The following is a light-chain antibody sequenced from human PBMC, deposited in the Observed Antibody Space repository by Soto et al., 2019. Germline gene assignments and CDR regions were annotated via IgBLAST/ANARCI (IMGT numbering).Light chain of an antibody. V-gene: IGLV4-69*01. CDR1: SGHNTYA. CDR3: QTWGTGIVV. CDR2: LNSDGSH. Sequence: QPVLTQSPSASASLGASVKLTCTLTSGHNTYAIAWHQQQPEKAPRFLMKLNSDGSHHKGDGIPDRFSGSSSGAERYLTISRLQSEDEADYYCQTWGTGIVVFGGGTKLTVL. J-gene: IGLJ2*01.